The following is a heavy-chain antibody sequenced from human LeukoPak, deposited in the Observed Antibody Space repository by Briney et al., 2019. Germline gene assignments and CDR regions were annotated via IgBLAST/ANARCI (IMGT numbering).Heavy chain of an antibody. Sequence: SETLSLTCTVSGGSISSGVYYWSWIRQHPGKGLEWIGYIYYSGSTYYNPSLKSRVTISVDTSKNQFSLKPSSVTAADTAVYYCARDRSRGVVSRPGLYGMDVWGQGTTVTVSS. CDR2: IYYSGST. V-gene: IGHV4-31*03. CDR1: GGSISSGVYY. CDR3: ARDRSRGVVSRPGLYGMDV. D-gene: IGHD3-10*01. J-gene: IGHJ6*02.